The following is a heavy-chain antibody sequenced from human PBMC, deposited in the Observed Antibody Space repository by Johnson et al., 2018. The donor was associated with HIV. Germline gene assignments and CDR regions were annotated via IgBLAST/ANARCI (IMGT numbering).Heavy chain of an antibody. CDR2: INGNGGST. J-gene: IGHJ3*02. D-gene: IGHD1-14*01. CDR1: GFSFDDYG. V-gene: IGHV3-20*04. Sequence: EKLVESGGGVVQPGGSLRLSCAASGFSFDDYGMSWVRQAPGKGLEWVSGINGNGGSTGYADSVKGRFTISRGNAKNSLYLQMNSLRAEDTAVYYCAKDLRSGNRREAFDIWGQGTMVTVSS. CDR3: AKDLRSGNRREAFDI.